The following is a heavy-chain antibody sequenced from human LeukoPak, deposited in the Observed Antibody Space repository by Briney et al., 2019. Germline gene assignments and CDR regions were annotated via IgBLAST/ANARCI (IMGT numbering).Heavy chain of an antibody. CDR1: GFIFSTYG. V-gene: IGHV3-30*02. CDR3: AKARGSADLFEY. J-gene: IGHJ4*02. Sequence: PGGSLRLSCAASGFIFSTYGMYWVRQAPGKGLEWVAFIRHDGSIKNYADSVKGRSTISRDNSKNTLYLQMNSLRAEDTAVYYCAKARGSADLFEYWGQGTLVTVSS. D-gene: IGHD3-16*01. CDR2: IRHDGSIK.